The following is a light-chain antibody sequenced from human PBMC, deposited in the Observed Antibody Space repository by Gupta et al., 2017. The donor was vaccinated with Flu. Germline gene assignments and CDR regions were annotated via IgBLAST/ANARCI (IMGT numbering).Light chain of an antibody. J-gene: IGLJ3*02. V-gene: IGLV2-14*01. CDR1: SSDVGGYNY. CDR2: EVS. CDR3: SSYTSSSTWV. Sequence: QSALTQPASVSGSPGQSITISCTGTSSDVGGYNYVSWYQQHPGKAPKLMMYEVSNRPSGVSNRFSDSKSGNTASLTISGLQAEDEADYYCSSYTSSSTWVFGGGTKLTVL.